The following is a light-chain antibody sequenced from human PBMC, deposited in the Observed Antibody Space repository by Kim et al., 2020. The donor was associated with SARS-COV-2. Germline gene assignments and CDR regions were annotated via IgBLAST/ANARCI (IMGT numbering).Light chain of an antibody. J-gene: IGLJ1*01. V-gene: IGLV3-9*01. CDR1: NIGRKN. CDR3: QVWDNFIEI. Sequence: GALGQTAKITCGGDNIGRKNVHWYQQKPGQAPVLVIYRDTRRPSGIPERFPGSNSGNTATLTITGAQAGDEGDYYCQVWDNFIEIFGSGTKVTVL. CDR2: RDT.